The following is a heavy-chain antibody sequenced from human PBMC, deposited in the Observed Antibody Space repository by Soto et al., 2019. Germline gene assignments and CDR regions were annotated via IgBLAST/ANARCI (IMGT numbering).Heavy chain of an antibody. CDR3: ARGVYHFDY. V-gene: IGHV3-7*05. J-gene: IGHJ4*02. Sequence: GGSLRLSCAASEFTFSTNWMTWVRQAPGKGLEWVANIKEDGSEKYYLDSVKGRFTISRDNAKNSLYLQMNSLRAEDTAVYYCARGVYHFDYWGQGTLVTVSS. D-gene: IGHD2-8*01. CDR2: IKEDGSEK. CDR1: EFTFSTNW.